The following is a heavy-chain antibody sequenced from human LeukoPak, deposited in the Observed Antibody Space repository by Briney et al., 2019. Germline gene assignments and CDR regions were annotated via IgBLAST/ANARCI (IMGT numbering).Heavy chain of an antibody. V-gene: IGHV1-2*04. CDR2: INPNSGGT. Sequence: ASVKVSCKASGYTFTGYYMHWVRQAPGQGLEWMGWINPNSGGTNYAQKFQGWVTMTRDTSISTAYMELSRLRSDDTAVYYCASGYCSTTSCFHAVFDYWGQGTLVTVSS. J-gene: IGHJ4*02. CDR3: ASGYCSTTSCFHAVFDY. D-gene: IGHD2-2*01. CDR1: GYTFTGYY.